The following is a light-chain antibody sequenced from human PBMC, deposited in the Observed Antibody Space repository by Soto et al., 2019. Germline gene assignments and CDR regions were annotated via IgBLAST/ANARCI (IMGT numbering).Light chain of an antibody. V-gene: IGLV2-14*01. Sequence: QSALTQPGSVSGSPGQSITISCTGTSSDVGGYHYVSWYQQHPGKAPKLMIYDVSNRPSGVSNRFSGSKSGNTASLTISGLQAEDEADYYCSSYTSSSTRVFGTGTKLTVL. CDR2: DVS. CDR1: SSDVGGYHY. J-gene: IGLJ1*01. CDR3: SSYTSSSTRV.